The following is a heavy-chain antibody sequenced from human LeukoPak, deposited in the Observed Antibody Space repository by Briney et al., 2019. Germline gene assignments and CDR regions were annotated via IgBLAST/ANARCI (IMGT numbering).Heavy chain of an antibody. CDR2: INPNSGGT. CDR3: ARVGGATTFYFDY. V-gene: IGHV1-2*03. J-gene: IGHJ4*02. D-gene: IGHD1-26*01. CDR1: GYTFTDYY. Sequence: GASVKVPCKASGYTFTDYYMHWVLQLTVLGLDYMGWINPNSGGTNYSQKSQGRVTMTRDTSISTAYMELSRLRSDDTAVYYCARVGGATTFYFDYWGQGTLVTVSS.